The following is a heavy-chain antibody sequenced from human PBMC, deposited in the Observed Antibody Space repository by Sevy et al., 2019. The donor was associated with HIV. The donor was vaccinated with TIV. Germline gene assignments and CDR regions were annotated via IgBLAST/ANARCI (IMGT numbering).Heavy chain of an antibody. V-gene: IGHV4-39*01. CDR2: IYYSGST. CDR1: GGSISSSTYY. Sequence: SETLSLTCTVSGGSISSSTYYWGWIRQPPGKGLEWLGSIYYSGSTYLNPSLKSRLTISVDTSKKEFSLRLSSVTAADTAVYYCVTHNWNGDFLDYWGQRTLVTVSS. J-gene: IGHJ4*02. D-gene: IGHD1-1*01. CDR3: VTHNWNGDFLDY.